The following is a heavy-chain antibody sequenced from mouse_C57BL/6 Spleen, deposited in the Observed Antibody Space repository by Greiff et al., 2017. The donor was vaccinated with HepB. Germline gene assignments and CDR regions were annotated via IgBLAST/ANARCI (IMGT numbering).Heavy chain of an antibody. Sequence: EVKLVESEGGLVQPGSSMKLSCTASGFTFSDYYMAWVRQVPEKGLEWVANINYDGSSTYYLDSLKSRFIISRDNAKNILYLQMSSLKSEDTATYYCARDRGNYDAMDYWGQGTSVTVSS. D-gene: IGHD2-1*01. V-gene: IGHV5-16*01. CDR2: INYDGSST. CDR1: GFTFSDYY. CDR3: ARDRGNYDAMDY. J-gene: IGHJ4*01.